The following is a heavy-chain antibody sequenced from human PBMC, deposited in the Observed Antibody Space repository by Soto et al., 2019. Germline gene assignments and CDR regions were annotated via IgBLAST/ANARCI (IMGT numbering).Heavy chain of an antibody. Sequence: QVQLQESGPGLVKPSQTLSLTCTVSGGSISSGGYYWSWIRQHPGKGLEWIGYIYYSGSTYYNPSLKSRVTISVDTSKNQFSLKLSSVTAADTAVYYCARDEGPQSVLRYFGAGMDVWGQGTTVTVSS. V-gene: IGHV4-31*03. D-gene: IGHD3-9*01. CDR1: GGSISSGGYY. J-gene: IGHJ6*02. CDR3: ARDEGPQSVLRYFGAGMDV. CDR2: IYYSGST.